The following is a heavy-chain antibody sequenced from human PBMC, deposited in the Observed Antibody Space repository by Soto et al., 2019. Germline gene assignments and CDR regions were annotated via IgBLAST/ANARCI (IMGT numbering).Heavy chain of an antibody. CDR2: IWYDGSNK. D-gene: IGHD1-26*01. Sequence: QVQLVESGGGVVQPGRSPRLSCAASGFTFSSYGMHWVRQAPGKGLEWVAVIWYDGSNKYYADSVKGRFTISRDNSKNTLYLQMNSLRAEDTAVYYCARGIVGAKYYFDYWGQGTLVTVSS. CDR1: GFTFSSYG. CDR3: ARGIVGAKYYFDY. J-gene: IGHJ4*02. V-gene: IGHV3-33*01.